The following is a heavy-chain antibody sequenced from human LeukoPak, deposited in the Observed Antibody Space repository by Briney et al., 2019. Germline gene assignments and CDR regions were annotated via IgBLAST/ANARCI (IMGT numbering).Heavy chain of an antibody. CDR3: ARLRYMDV. V-gene: IGHV3-7*01. J-gene: IGHJ6*03. CDR2: IQQDGSEK. Sequence: GGSLRLSCAASGFTFSSYWMTWVRQAPGKGLEWVANIQQDGSEKDYVGSVKGRFTISRDNAKNSLYLQMNSLRAEDAAVYYRARLRYMDVWGKGTTVTVSS. CDR1: GFTFSSYW.